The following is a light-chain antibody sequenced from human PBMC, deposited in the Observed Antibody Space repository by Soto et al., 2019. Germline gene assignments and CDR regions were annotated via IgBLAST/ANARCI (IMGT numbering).Light chain of an antibody. J-gene: IGKJ5*01. CDR3: QQHGSSPIT. CDR1: QSVSSY. V-gene: IGKV3-20*01. Sequence: EIVLTQSPATMSLSPGERATLSCRASQSVSSYLAWYQQKPGQAPRLPIYGASSRATGIPDRFSGSGSGTDFTLTICRLEPEDFAVYYCQQHGSSPITFGQGTRLDIK. CDR2: GAS.